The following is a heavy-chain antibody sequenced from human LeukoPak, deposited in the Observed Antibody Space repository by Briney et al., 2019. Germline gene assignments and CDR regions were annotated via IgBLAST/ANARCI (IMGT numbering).Heavy chain of an antibody. J-gene: IGHJ5*02. CDR1: GYTFTGYY. V-gene: IGHV1-2*02. CDR3: AREEGLSRSPFDP. D-gene: IGHD2-15*01. CDR2: INPNSGGT. Sequence: ASVKVSCKASGYTFTGYYMHWVRQAPGQGLEWMGWINPNSGGTNYAQKFQGRVTMSRDTSISTAYMELSRLRSDDTAVYYCAREEGLSRSPFDPWGQGTLVTVSS.